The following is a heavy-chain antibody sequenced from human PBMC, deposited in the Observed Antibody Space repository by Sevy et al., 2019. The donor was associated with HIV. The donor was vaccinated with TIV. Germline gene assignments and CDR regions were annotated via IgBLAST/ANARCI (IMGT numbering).Heavy chain of an antibody. CDR1: GYRLSELS. CDR2: FDPEVGEI. CDR3: ATGREYYDENSGYFDY. Sequence: ALVKVSCKISGYRLSELSMHWVRQAPGKGLEWMGRFDPEVGEIIYAQKFQGRVTVTEDTSTDTAYMELSRLRSEDTAVYYCATGREYYDENSGYFDYWGPGTLVTVSS. D-gene: IGHD3-22*01. J-gene: IGHJ4*02. V-gene: IGHV1-24*01.